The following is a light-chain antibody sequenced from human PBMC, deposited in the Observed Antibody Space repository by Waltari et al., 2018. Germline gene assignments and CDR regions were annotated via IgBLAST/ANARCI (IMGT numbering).Light chain of an antibody. CDR3: MQSLQTPLT. J-gene: IGKJ1*01. CDR2: LGS. V-gene: IGKV2-28*01. Sequence: DIVRTQSPLSLPVTRGERASMSCRSRQSLLHSNTNSYLDWYMQKPGQSPQFLIHLGSNRASGVPDRFRGSGSGTDFTLNISRVEAEDVGIYYCMQSLQTPLTFGQGTKVEIK. CDR1: QSLLHSNTNSY.